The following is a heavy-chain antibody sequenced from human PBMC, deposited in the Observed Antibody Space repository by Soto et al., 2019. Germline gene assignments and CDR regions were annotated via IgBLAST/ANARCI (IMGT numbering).Heavy chain of an antibody. J-gene: IGHJ6*04. D-gene: IGHD3-3*01. CDR3: ARGFWRAYFNLPMDV. CDR2: INPNSGGT. CDR1: GYTFTGYY. Sequence: ASVKVSCKASGYTFTGYYMHWVRQAPGQGLEWMGWINPNSGGTNYAQKFQGWVTMTRDTSISTAYMELSRLRSDDTAVYYCARGFWRAYFNLPMDVSGKGTTVTLSS. V-gene: IGHV1-2*04.